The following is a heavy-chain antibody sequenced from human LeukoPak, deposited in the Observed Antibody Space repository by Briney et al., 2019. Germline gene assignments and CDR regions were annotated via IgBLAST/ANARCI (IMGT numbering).Heavy chain of an antibody. CDR3: ASLLGATTIMPD. V-gene: IGHV3-23*01. CDR1: GFTFSSYA. D-gene: IGHD5-24*01. Sequence: GGSLRLSCAASGFTFSSYAMSWVRQAPGKGLEWVSAISGSGGSTYHADSVKGRFTISRDNSRNTLYLQMNSLRAEDTAVYYCASLLGATTIMPDWGQGTLVTVSS. CDR2: ISGSGGST. J-gene: IGHJ4*02.